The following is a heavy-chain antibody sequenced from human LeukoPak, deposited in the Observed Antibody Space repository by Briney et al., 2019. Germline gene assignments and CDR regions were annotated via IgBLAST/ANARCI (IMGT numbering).Heavy chain of an antibody. D-gene: IGHD6-13*01. Sequence: GGSLRLSCAASGFTFSSYWMSWVRQAPGKGLEWVANTKQDGSEKYYVDSVKGRFTISRDNAKNSLYLQMNSLRAEDTAVYYCARVDIAAAGIYFDYWGQGTLVTVSS. CDR1: GFTFSSYW. V-gene: IGHV3-7*01. CDR2: TKQDGSEK. CDR3: ARVDIAAAGIYFDY. J-gene: IGHJ4*02.